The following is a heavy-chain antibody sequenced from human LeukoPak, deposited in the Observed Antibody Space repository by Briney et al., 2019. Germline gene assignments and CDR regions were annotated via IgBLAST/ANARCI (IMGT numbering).Heavy chain of an antibody. V-gene: IGHV3-74*01. CDR1: GFNFSSYW. J-gene: IGHJ6*02. D-gene: IGHD3-9*01. CDR3: KRDLMDYDVSTGLHHYYMDV. Sequence: AGGSLRFSCVASGFNFSSYWIHWVRQDPRKGLVWFSRINGDGRNLNYVVSVWGRFTISRDHAKNTLYLHMNTLRVEDTAVYYCKRDLMDYDVSTGLHHYYMDVWGQGTTVTVSS. CDR2: INGDGRNL.